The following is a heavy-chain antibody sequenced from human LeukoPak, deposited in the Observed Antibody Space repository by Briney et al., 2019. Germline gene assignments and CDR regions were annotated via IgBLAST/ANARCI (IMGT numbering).Heavy chain of an antibody. D-gene: IGHD6-19*01. CDR2: INSDGSST. Sequence: GGSLRLSCAASGFTFSSYAMSWVRQAPGKGLEWVSRINSDGSSTTYADSVKGRFTISRDNAKNTLYLQMNSLRAEDTAVYYCARLGGIAVTGAIDYWGQGTLVTVSS. CDR3: ARLGGIAVTGAIDY. CDR1: GFTFSSYA. J-gene: IGHJ4*02. V-gene: IGHV3-74*01.